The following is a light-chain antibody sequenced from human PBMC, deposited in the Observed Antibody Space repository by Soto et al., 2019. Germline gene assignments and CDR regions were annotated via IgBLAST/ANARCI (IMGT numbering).Light chain of an antibody. V-gene: IGKV1-39*01. Sequence: DIQMTQSPSSLSASVGDRFTITCRASQSISNFLNWYQQKPGKAPKLLIYDASSLESGVPSRFSGSGSGTEFTLTISSLQPDDFATYYCQQSYSTQFAFGPGTKVDIK. CDR1: QSISNF. CDR2: DAS. J-gene: IGKJ3*01. CDR3: QQSYSTQFA.